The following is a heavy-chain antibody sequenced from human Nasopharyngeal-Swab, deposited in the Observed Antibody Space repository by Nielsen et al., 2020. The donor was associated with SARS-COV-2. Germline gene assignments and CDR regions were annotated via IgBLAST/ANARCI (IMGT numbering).Heavy chain of an antibody. D-gene: IGHD1-26*01. V-gene: IGHV3-33*01. Sequence: WIRQPPGKGLEWVAVIWYDGSNKYYADSVKGRFTISRDNSKNTLYLQMNSLRAEDTAVYYCARDPPSSIVGATSSGDYWGQGTLAPSPQ. CDR3: ARDPPSSIVGATSSGDY. J-gene: IGHJ4*02. CDR2: IWYDGSNK.